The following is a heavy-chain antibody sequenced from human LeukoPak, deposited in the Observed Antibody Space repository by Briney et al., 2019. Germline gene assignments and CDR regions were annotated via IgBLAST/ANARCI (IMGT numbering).Heavy chain of an antibody. J-gene: IGHJ4*02. D-gene: IGHD2-2*01. CDR3: ARENCSSTSCYRRFDY. Sequence: ASVKVSCKASGYTFTGYYMHWVRQAPGQGLGWMGWINPNSGGTNYAQKFQGRVTMTRDTSISTAYMELSRLRSDDTAVYYCARENCSSTSCYRRFDYWGQGTLVTVSS. CDR2: INPNSGGT. V-gene: IGHV1-2*02. CDR1: GYTFTGYY.